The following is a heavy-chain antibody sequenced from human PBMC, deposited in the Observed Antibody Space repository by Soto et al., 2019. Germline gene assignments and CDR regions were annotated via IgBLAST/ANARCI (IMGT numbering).Heavy chain of an antibody. Sequence: PGGSPGLSCTASGFTFSRYWMAWVRQAPGKGLEWVGNIKEDGIDKYYVDSVKGRFTMARDNAKNLLYLQMNSLRAEDTAVYYCARHGDSVSEHWGRGTLVTVSS. D-gene: IGHD2-21*01. CDR1: GFTFSRYW. CDR3: ARHGDSVSEH. V-gene: IGHV3-7*01. CDR2: IKEDGIDK. J-gene: IGHJ4*02.